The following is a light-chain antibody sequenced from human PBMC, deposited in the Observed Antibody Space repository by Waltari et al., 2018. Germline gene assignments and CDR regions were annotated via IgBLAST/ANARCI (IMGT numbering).Light chain of an antibody. J-gene: IGLJ2*01. Sequence: QSALTQPAPVSGSPGQSITISCTGTSSDIGRYNYVSWFQQHPGKAPKLMIYDVRNRPSGVSNRFSGSKSDYTASLTISGLQAEDEAVYFCNSFTSSNTVIFGGGTKLTV. CDR1: SSDIGRYNY. CDR3: NSFTSSNTVI. CDR2: DVR. V-gene: IGLV2-14*03.